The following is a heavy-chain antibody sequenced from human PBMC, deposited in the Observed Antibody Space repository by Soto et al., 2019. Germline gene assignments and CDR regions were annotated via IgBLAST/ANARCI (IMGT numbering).Heavy chain of an antibody. D-gene: IGHD3-10*01. CDR2: IYYSGST. CDR1: CGSSSSSSYY. V-gene: IGHV4-39*01. CDR3: ASQSITMVRGVIVVWFDP. Sequence: SETLSLTFTVSCGSSSSSSYYWGWIRQPPGKGLEWIGSIYYSGSTYYNPSLKSRVTISVDTSKNQFSLKLSSVTAADTAVYYCASQSITMVRGVIVVWFDPWGQGTLVTVSS. J-gene: IGHJ5*02.